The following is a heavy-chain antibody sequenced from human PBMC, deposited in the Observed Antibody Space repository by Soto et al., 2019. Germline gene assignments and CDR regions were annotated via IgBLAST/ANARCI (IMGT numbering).Heavy chain of an antibody. J-gene: IGHJ6*02. CDR2: ISTDNGNT. V-gene: IGHV1-18*01. CDR1: GYTFTNYG. CDR3: ARDGVGGGAAGLSYYHHGMDV. D-gene: IGHD6-13*01. Sequence: QVQLVQSGAEVKKPGASVKVSCQASGYTFTNYGISWVRQAPGQGLEWMGWISTDNGNTNSARKLQGRVTMTTDTSTSTAYMELRSLRSDDTAMYYCARDGVGGGAAGLSYYHHGMDVWGQGTTVTVSS.